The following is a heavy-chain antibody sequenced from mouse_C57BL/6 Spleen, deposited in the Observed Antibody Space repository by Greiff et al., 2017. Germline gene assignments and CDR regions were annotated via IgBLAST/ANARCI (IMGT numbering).Heavy chain of an antibody. Sequence: QVQLQQPGTELVKPGASVKLSCKASGYTFTSYWMHWVKQRPGQGLEWIGNINPSNGGTNYNEKFKSKATLTVDKSSNTAYLQLSSLTSEDTAIYYCARSGGLLREGAMDYWGQGTSVTVSS. CDR1: GYTFTSYW. J-gene: IGHJ4*01. D-gene: IGHD2-3*01. V-gene: IGHV1-53*01. CDR3: ARSGGLLREGAMDY. CDR2: INPSNGGT.